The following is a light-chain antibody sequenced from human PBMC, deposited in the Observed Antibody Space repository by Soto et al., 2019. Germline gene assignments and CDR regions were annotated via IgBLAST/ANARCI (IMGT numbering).Light chain of an antibody. J-gene: IGLJ1*01. CDR1: SSDVGGYNY. CDR3: SSYAGSNHLLA. CDR2: EVS. V-gene: IGLV2-8*01. Sequence: QSALTQPPSASGSPGQSVTISCTGTSSDVGGYNYVSWYQQHPGKAPKLMIYEVSKRPSGVPDRFSGSKSGNTASLTVSGLQAEDEAEYYCSSYAGSNHLLAFGSGTKLTVL.